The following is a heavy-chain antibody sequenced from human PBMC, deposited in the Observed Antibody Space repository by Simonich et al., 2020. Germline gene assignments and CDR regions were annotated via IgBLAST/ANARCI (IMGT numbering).Heavy chain of an antibody. Sequence: EVQLVESGGGLVQPGGSLSLSCAASGFTFSSYWMSWVRQAPGKGLEWVANIKQDGSEKYYVDSVKGRFTITRDNAKNSLYLQMNSLRAEDTAVYYCARDGRGTAYYYYMDVWGKGTTVTVSS. CDR3: ARDGRGTAYYYYMDV. J-gene: IGHJ6*03. CDR1: GFTFSSYW. CDR2: IKQDGSEK. V-gene: IGHV3-7*01. D-gene: IGHD3-16*01.